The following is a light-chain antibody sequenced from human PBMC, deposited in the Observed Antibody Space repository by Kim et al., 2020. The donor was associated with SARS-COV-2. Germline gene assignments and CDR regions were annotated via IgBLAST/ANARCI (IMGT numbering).Light chain of an antibody. CDR1: SSNIGSNP. CDR2: SYT. V-gene: IGLV1-44*01. J-gene: IGLJ1*01. Sequence: GQRVIISCSGRSSNIGSNPLNWYQQFPGTAPKLLIYSYTLRPSGVPDRFSGSRSGTSASLAITGLQSEDKADYYCAAWDDTLNLFVFGTGTKVTVL. CDR3: AAWDDTLNLFV.